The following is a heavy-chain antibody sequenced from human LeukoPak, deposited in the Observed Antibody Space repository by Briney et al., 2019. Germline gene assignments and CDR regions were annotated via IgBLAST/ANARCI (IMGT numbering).Heavy chain of an antibody. D-gene: IGHD4-17*01. CDR1: GFTFSSYW. V-gene: IGHV3-7*01. CDR2: IKQDGSEK. J-gene: IGHJ5*02. CDR3: ARGMTTVTTNFVNH. Sequence: GGSLRLSCAASGFTFSSYWMSWVRQAPGKGLEWVANIKQDGSEKYYVDSVRGRFTISRDNAKNSLYLQMNSLRAEDTAVYHCARGMTTVTTNFVNHWGQGTLVTVSS.